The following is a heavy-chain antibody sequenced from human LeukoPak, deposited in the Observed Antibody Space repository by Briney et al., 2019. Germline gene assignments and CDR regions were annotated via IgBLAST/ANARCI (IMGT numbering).Heavy chain of an antibody. Sequence: SVKVSCKASGDTFSSYAISWVRQAPGQGLEWMGGIIPIFGTANYAQKFQGRVTITADESTSTAYMELSSLRSEDTAVYYCARSHSYDILTGRTYYFDYWGQGTLVTVSS. CDR1: GDTFSSYA. CDR3: ARSHSYDILTGRTYYFDY. D-gene: IGHD3-9*01. CDR2: IIPIFGTA. J-gene: IGHJ4*02. V-gene: IGHV1-69*13.